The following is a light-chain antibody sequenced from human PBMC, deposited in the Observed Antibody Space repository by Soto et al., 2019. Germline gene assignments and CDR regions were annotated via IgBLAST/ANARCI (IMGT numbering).Light chain of an antibody. V-gene: IGKV3-20*01. J-gene: IGKJ2*01. CDR2: GSS. Sequence: EIVLTQSPGTLSLSPGVRDTLSCRASQSISRTHLAWYQHKPGQAPRLLIYGSSPRATGVPDRFSGSGSGTDFTLTIPGLEREDVTVYYCQLYGTSPPRYIFGHGTKLEIK. CDR3: QLYGTSPPRYI. CDR1: QSISRTH.